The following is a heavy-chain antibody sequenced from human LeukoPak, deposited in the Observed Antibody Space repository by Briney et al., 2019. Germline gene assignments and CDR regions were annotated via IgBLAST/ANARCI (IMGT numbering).Heavy chain of an antibody. CDR2: INHSGST. Sequence: ASETLSLTCAVYGGSFSGYYWSWIRQPPGKGLEWIGEINHSGSTNYNPSLKSRVTISVDTSKNQFSLKLSSVTAADTAVYYCARGLGRWPQLSLRVAFDIWGQGTMVTVSS. CDR3: ARGLGRWPQLSLRVAFDI. J-gene: IGHJ3*02. V-gene: IGHV4-34*01. CDR1: GGSFSGYY. D-gene: IGHD5-24*01.